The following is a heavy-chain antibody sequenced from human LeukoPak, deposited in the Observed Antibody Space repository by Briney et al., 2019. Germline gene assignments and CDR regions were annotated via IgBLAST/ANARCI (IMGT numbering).Heavy chain of an antibody. D-gene: IGHD1-26*01. V-gene: IGHV3-53*01. CDR2: IYSGGST. CDR1: GFTVSSNY. CDR3: ARESGSYGWFDP. Sequence: GGSLRLSCAASGFTVSSNYMSWVRQAPGKGLEWVSVIYSGGSTYYADSVKGRFTISGDNSKNTLYLQMNSLRAEDTAVYYCARESGSYGWFDPWGQGTLVTVSS. J-gene: IGHJ5*02.